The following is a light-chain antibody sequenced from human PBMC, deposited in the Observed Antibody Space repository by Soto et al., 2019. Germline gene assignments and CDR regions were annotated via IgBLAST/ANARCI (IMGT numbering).Light chain of an antibody. CDR3: QQYGSLSWT. V-gene: IGKV3-20*01. CDR1: QSVGST. Sequence: EIVLTQSPGTLSLSPGERATLSCLASQSVGSTLNWYQQRPGQAPRLIIYDTSIRATGIPARFSGSGSGTDFTLTISRLEPEDFAVYYCQQYGSLSWTFGQGTKVDIK. CDR2: DTS. J-gene: IGKJ1*01.